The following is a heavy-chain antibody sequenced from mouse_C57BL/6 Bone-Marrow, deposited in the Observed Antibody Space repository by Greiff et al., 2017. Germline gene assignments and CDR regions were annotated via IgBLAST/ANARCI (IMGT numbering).Heavy chain of an antibody. CDR3: TTGYGSSWGDY. CDR2: IDPEGGDT. Sequence: VQLQQSGAELVRPGASVKLSCTASGFTINDYYMHWVKQRPEQGLEWIGRIDPEGGDTESASKFQGKATMTADTSSNTAYLQLSSLTSEDTAVYYCTTGYGSSWGDYWGQGTTLTVSS. V-gene: IGHV14-1*01. J-gene: IGHJ2*01. CDR1: GFTINDYY. D-gene: IGHD1-1*01.